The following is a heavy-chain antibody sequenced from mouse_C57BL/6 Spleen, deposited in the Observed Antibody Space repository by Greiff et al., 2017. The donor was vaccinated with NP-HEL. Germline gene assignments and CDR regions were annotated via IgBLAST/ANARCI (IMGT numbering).Heavy chain of an antibody. CDR2: INPYNGGT. CDR1: GYTFTDYY. J-gene: IGHJ4*01. D-gene: IGHD4-1*01. V-gene: IGHV1-19*01. CDR3: ARNSGGKAMDY. Sequence: EVQLVESGPVLVKPGASVKMSCKASGYTFTDYYMNWVKQSHGKSLEWIGVINPYNGGTSYNQKFKGKATLTVDKSSSTAYMELNSLTSEDSAVYYCARNSGGKAMDYWGQGTSVTVSS.